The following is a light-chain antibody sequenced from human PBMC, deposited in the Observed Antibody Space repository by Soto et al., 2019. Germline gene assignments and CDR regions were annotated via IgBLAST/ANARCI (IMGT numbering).Light chain of an antibody. CDR3: QQIYSTPFT. CDR1: QSISSY. CDR2: AAS. J-gene: IGKJ3*01. Sequence: DIQMTQSPSSLSASVGDRVTITCRASQSISSYLNWYQQKPGKAPKLLIYAASSLQSGVPSRFSGSGSGTDFTLTISNLQPKDFATYYCQQIYSTPFTFGPGTKVDIK. V-gene: IGKV1-39*01.